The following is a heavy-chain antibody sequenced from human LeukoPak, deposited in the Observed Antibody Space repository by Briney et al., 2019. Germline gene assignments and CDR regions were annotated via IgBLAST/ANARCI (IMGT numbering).Heavy chain of an antibody. CDR2: INWNGGST. CDR1: GFTFSSYG. V-gene: IGHV3-20*04. D-gene: IGHD5-12*01. Sequence: RPGRSLRLSCAASGFTFSSYGMSWVRQAPGKGLEWVSGINWNGGSTGYADSVKGRFTISRDNAKNSLYLQMNSLRAEDTALYYCARDFGLRVNWFDPWGQGTLVTVSS. CDR3: ARDFGLRVNWFDP. J-gene: IGHJ5*02.